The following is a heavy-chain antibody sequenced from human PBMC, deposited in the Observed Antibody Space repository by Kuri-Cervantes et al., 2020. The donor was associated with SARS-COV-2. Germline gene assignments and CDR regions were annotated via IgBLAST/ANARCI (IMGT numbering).Heavy chain of an antibody. Sequence: GESLKISCAASGFTFSSYWMNWVRQAPGKGLEWVANIKQDGSGQYYVDSVKGRLTISRDNAQNSLCLQMNSLRAEDTAVYYCARDNPLYYWGQGTLVTVSS. V-gene: IGHV3-7*04. J-gene: IGHJ4*02. CDR2: IKQDGSGQ. CDR1: GFTFSSYW. CDR3: ARDNPLYY. D-gene: IGHD3-16*01.